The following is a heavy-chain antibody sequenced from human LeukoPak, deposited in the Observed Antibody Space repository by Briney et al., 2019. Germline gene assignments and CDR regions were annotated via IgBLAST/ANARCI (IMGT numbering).Heavy chain of an antibody. V-gene: IGHV4-34*01. CDR3: ARFVYRSWYDRAFDI. Sequence: PSETLSLTCAVYGGSFSGYYWSWLRQPPGKGLEWIGEINHSGSTNYNPSLKSRVTISVDTSKNQFSLKLSSVTAADTAVYYCARFVYRSWYDRAFDIWGQGTMVTVSS. D-gene: IGHD6-13*01. CDR1: GGSFSGYY. J-gene: IGHJ3*02. CDR2: INHSGST.